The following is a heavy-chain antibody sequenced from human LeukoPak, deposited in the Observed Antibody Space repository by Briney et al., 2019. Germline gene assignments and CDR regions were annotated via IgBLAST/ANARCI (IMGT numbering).Heavy chain of an antibody. CDR1: GGSISSSSYY. J-gene: IGHJ4*02. D-gene: IGHD6-19*01. Sequence: KPSETLSLTCTVSGGSISSSSYYWGWIRQPPGKGLEWIGSIYYSGSTYYNPSLKSRVTISVDTSKNQFSLKLSSVTAADTAVYYCARSTQWLVPLSIWGQGTLVTVSS. CDR2: IYYSGST. V-gene: IGHV4-39*01. CDR3: ARSTQWLVPLSI.